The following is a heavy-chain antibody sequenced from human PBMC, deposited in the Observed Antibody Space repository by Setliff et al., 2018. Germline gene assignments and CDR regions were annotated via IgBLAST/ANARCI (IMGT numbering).Heavy chain of an antibody. Sequence: SETLSLTCTVSGGSISSSSYYWGWIRQPPGKGLEWIGSIYYSGSTYYNPSLRSRVTISVDTSKNQFSLKLSSVTAADTAVYYCAGLYYYGSGSYPAPIDYWGQGTLVTVS. CDR3: AGLYYYGSGSYPAPIDY. J-gene: IGHJ4*02. V-gene: IGHV4-39*01. CDR2: IYYSGST. D-gene: IGHD3-10*01. CDR1: GGSISSSSYY.